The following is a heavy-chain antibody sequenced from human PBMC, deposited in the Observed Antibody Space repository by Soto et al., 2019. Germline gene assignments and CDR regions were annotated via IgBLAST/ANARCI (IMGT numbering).Heavy chain of an antibody. CDR2: IYYSGST. Sequence: TSETLSLTCPFSGGSISSGGYYWSWIRQHPGKGLEWIGYIYYSGSTYYNPSLKSRVTISVDTSKNQFSLKLSSVTAADTAVYYCARDNHDYYYYYGMDVWGQGTTVTVSS. CDR3: ARDNHDYYYYYGMDV. J-gene: IGHJ6*02. CDR1: GGSISSGGYY. V-gene: IGHV4-31*03.